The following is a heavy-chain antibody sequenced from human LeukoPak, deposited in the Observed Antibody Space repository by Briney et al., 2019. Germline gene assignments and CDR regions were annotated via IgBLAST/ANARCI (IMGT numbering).Heavy chain of an antibody. D-gene: IGHD3-3*01. V-gene: IGHV4-4*09. CDR2: IYTSGST. Sequence: SETLSLTCPVAGGSISSYYWSWIRQPPGKGLEWIGYIYTSGSTNYNPSLKSRVTISVDTSKNQFSLKLSSVTAADTAVYYCARTTYYDFWSGYYRSYYYYYMDVWGKGTTVTVSS. J-gene: IGHJ6*03. CDR1: GGSISSYY. CDR3: ARTTYYDFWSGYYRSYYYYYMDV.